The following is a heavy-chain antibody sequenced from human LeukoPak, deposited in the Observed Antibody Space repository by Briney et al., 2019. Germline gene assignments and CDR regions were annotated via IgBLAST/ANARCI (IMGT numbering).Heavy chain of an antibody. J-gene: IGHJ4*02. Sequence: ASVKVSCKASGYTFTSYAMNWVRQAPGQGLEWMGWISAYNGNTNYAQKLQGRVTMTTDTSTSTAYMELRSLRSDDTAVYYCAREELYYYGSGSYFNWGQGTLVTVSS. D-gene: IGHD3-10*01. CDR2: ISAYNGNT. V-gene: IGHV1-18*01. CDR3: AREELYYYGSGSYFN. CDR1: GYTFTSYA.